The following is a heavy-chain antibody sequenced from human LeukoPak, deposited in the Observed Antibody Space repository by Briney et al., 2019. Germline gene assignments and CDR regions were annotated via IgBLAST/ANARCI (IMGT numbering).Heavy chain of an antibody. CDR3: AREASDFWSGQFDY. D-gene: IGHD3-3*01. Sequence: GGSLRLSCAASGFTFSSYAMSWVRQAPGKGLEWVSGISASGGSTYYADSVKGRFTISRDNSKNTLYLQMNSLRAEDTAVYYCAREASDFWSGQFDYWGQGTLVTVSS. CDR1: GFTFSSYA. J-gene: IGHJ4*02. V-gene: IGHV3-23*01. CDR2: ISASGGST.